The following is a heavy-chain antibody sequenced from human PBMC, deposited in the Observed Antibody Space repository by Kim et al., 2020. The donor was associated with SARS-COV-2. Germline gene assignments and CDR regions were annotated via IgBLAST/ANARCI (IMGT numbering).Heavy chain of an antibody. J-gene: IGHJ1*01. CDR1: SDSISNEGSY. CDR3: VRLGGYWYCPPGN. V-gene: IGHV4-39*01. Sequence: SETLSLTCDVSSDSISNEGSYWGWIHQPPGKGLEWIGNIYYSGTTYYNPSLKNRVSISVDTSKNQFSLHLNSVTAADTAVYYCVRLGGYWYCPPGNWGQG. CDR2: IYYSGTT. D-gene: IGHD6-25*01.